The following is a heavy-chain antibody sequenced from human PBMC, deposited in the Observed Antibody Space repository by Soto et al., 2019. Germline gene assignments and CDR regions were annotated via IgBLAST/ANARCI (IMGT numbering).Heavy chain of an antibody. V-gene: IGHV1-69*02. Sequence: QVQLVQSGAEVKKPGSSVKVSCKASGGTFSSSPISWVRQAPGPGLEWMERIIPILGIANYAQKFQGRVTITADKSSRTAYMALRSLRSEDTAVYYCVRAYISRWSGHAFDIWIQGTWVTVPS. CDR2: IIPILGIA. J-gene: IGHJ3*02. CDR1: GGTFSSSP. D-gene: IGHD6-13*01. CDR3: VRAYISRWSGHAFDI.